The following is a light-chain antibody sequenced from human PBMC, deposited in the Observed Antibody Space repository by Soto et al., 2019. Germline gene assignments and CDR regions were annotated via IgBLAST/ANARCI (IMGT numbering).Light chain of an antibody. Sequence: GDRVCIPCCARDRVNTCLAWYQQKPGKAPTLLIYDASSLQSGVPSRFSGSGSGTDFTLTITSLQPEDFATYYCQQSHSIPWTFGQGTKVDIK. CDR2: DAS. CDR3: QQSHSIPWT. J-gene: IGKJ1*01. CDR1: DRVNTC. V-gene: IGKV1-5*01.